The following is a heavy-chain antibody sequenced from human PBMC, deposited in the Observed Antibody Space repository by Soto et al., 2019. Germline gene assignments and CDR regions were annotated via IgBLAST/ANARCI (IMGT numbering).Heavy chain of an antibody. D-gene: IGHD1-20*01. J-gene: IGHJ3*02. Sequence: QVQLVESGGGVVQPGRSLRLSCAASGFTFSSFVMHWVRQAPGKGLECVAVISYDGSNKHYADSVKGRFTISRDNSKNTLVLQMNSLRPEDTAVYDCARARPGITVVDAFDILGQGTMVTVSS. CDR3: ARARPGITVVDAFDI. V-gene: IGHV3-30-3*01. CDR2: ISYDGSNK. CDR1: GFTFSSFV.